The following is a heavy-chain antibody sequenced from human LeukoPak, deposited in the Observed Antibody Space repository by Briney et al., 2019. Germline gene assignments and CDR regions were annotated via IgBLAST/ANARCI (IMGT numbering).Heavy chain of an antibody. CDR2: ISGYNGDT. CDR3: ATSTGGYSDLYFHY. D-gene: IGHD3-22*01. J-gene: IGHJ4*02. V-gene: IGHV1-18*01. Sequence: ASVKVSCKASGYTFTAYGISWVRQAPGQGLEWMGWISGYNGDTKYAQRFEGRVTMTTDTSTTTAFMDLRSLRSDDTAVYFCATSTGGYSDLYFHYWRQGTLVSVSS. CDR1: GYTFTAYG.